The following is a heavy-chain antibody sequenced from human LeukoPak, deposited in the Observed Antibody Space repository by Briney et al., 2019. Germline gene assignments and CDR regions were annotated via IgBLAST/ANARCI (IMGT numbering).Heavy chain of an antibody. D-gene: IGHD6-13*01. CDR1: GFKFSTYT. V-gene: IGHV3-21*06. Sequence: GGSLRLSCAASGFKFSTYTMNWVRQAPGKGLEWISSISGNSDYIYYADSVKGRFTISRDNAQNSLYLQLNSPRAEDTAVYYCAKDDSSGWYSGDSYFMDVWGTGTTVTVSS. J-gene: IGHJ6*03. CDR2: ISGNSDYI. CDR3: AKDDSSGWYSGDSYFMDV.